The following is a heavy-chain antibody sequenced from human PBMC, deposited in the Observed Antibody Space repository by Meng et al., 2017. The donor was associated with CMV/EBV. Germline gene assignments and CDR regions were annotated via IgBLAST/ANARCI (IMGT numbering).Heavy chain of an antibody. CDR2: IIPIFGTA. J-gene: IGHJ6*02. V-gene: IGHV1-69*05. CDR1: GGTFSSYA. Sequence: SVKVSCKASGGTFSSYAISWVRQAPGQGLEGMGGIIPIFGTANYAQKFQGRVTITTDESTSTAYMELSSLRSEDTAVYYCARDRVGYCSSTSCSNDYYYYYYGMDVWGQGTTVTVSS. CDR3: ARDRVGYCSSTSCSNDYYYYYYGMDV. D-gene: IGHD2-2*01.